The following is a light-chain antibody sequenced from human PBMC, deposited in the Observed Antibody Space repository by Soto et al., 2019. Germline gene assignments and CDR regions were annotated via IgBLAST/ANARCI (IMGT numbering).Light chain of an antibody. CDR1: SSDIGGYNY. V-gene: IGLV2-14*03. J-gene: IGLJ2*01. Sequence: QSALTQPASVSGSPGQSITISCTGTSSDIGGYNYVSWYQQHPGKAPKLIIYDVADRPSGVSDRFSGSKSGNTASLTISGLQAEDEADYYCSSYTSSRHVVFGGGTKLTVL. CDR2: DVA. CDR3: SSYTSSRHVV.